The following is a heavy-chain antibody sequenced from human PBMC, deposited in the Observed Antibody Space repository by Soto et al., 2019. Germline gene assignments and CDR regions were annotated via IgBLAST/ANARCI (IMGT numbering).Heavy chain of an antibody. CDR3: AVTIFFNGGSGFSRHYYGMDV. V-gene: IGHV1-69*06. CDR2: ITPFVDTS. D-gene: IGHD3-3*01. Sequence: QVRLVQSGAEVKKPGSSVKVSCKVSGGTFSKYSLSWVRQTPGQGLEWMGGITPFVDTSNYAQRFLGRVTITADKSTNNAFLEVRGLKSEDRALFFCAVTIFFNGGSGFSRHYYGMDVWGQGTTVTVSS. J-gene: IGHJ6*02. CDR1: GGTFSKYS.